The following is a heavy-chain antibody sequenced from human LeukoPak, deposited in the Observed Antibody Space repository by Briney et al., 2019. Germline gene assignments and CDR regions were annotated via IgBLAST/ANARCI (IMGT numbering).Heavy chain of an antibody. CDR3: AKEGQWLVLGSYYYYYGMDV. J-gene: IGHJ6*02. D-gene: IGHD6-19*01. CDR1: GFTFSSYA. V-gene: IGHV3-23*01. Sequence: GGSLRLSCAASGFTFSSYAMSWVRQAPGKGLEWVSAISGSGGSTYYADSVKGRFTISRDNSKNTLYLQMNSLRAEDTAVYYCAKEGQWLVLGSYYYYYGMDVWGQGTTVTV. CDR2: ISGSGGST.